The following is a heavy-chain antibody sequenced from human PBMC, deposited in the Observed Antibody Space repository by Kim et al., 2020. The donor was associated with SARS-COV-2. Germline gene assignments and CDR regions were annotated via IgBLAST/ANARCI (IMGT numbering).Heavy chain of an antibody. CDR3: AVRIAAAGTGY. CDR2: INAGNGNT. Sequence: ASVKVSCKASGYTFTSYAMHWVRQAPGQSLEWMGWINAGNGNTKYSQRFQGRVTITRDISASTAYMELSSLRSEDTAVYYCAVRIAAAGTGYWGQGTLVTVSS. V-gene: IGHV1-3*01. CDR1: GYTFTSYA. D-gene: IGHD6-13*01. J-gene: IGHJ4*02.